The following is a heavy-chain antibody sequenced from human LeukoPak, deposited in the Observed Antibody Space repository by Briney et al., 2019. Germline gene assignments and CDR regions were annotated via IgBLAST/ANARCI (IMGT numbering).Heavy chain of an antibody. D-gene: IGHD5-24*01. CDR1: GFTFSSYG. Sequence: GGTLRLSCAASGFTFSSYGMSWVRQAPGKGLEWVSVIYSGGSTYYADSVKGRFTISRDNSKNTLYLQMNSLRAEDTAVYYCARPTAGMATPLDYWGQGTLVTVSS. V-gene: IGHV3-66*04. CDR3: ARPTAGMATPLDY. CDR2: IYSGGST. J-gene: IGHJ4*02.